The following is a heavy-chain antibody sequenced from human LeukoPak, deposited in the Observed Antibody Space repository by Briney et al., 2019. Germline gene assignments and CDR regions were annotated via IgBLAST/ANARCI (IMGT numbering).Heavy chain of an antibody. J-gene: IGHJ4*02. CDR2: ISYDGNIK. CDR3: TRDKGSVTDFDV. D-gene: IGHD1-14*01. Sequence: GRSLRLSCAASGFTFSSSPLHWVRQAPGKGLEWVTVISYDGNIKSYADSVKGRFTISRDNSKNTLYLQMNNLGAEDTAVYYCTRDKGSVTDFDVWGQGTLVTASS. CDR1: GFTFSSSP. V-gene: IGHV3-30*04.